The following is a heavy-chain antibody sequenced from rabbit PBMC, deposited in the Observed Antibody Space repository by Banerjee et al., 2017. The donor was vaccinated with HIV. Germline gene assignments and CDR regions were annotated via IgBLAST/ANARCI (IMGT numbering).Heavy chain of an antibody. J-gene: IGHJ3*01. Sequence: QEQLEESGGDLVKPEGSLTLTCTASGFSFSNKYVMCWVRQAPGKGLEWIGYIDPVFGSTYYASWVNGRFTISKTSTTVTLQMTSLTAADTATYFCARGIDIGTHLDLWGQGTLVTVS. CDR2: IDPVFGST. V-gene: IGHV1S45*01. CDR1: GFSFSNKYV. CDR3: ARGIDIGTHLDL.